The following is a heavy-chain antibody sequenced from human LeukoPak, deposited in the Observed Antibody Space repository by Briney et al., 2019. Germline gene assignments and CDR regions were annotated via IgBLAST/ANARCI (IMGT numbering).Heavy chain of an antibody. D-gene: IGHD1-1*01. CDR3: ARTTTNAPLY. V-gene: IGHV3-48*01. CDR1: GFTFSSYA. J-gene: IGHJ4*02. Sequence: GGSLRLSCAASGFTFSSYAMNWVRQAPGKGLEWVSYISSSSSTIYYADSVRGRFTISRDNAKNSLYLQMNSLRAEDTALYYCARTTTNAPLYWGQGTLVTVSS. CDR2: ISSSSSTI.